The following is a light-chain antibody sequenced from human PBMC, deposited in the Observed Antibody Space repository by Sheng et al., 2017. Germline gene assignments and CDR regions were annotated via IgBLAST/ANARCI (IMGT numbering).Light chain of an antibody. V-gene: IGKV1-33*01. CDR2: DAS. CDR1: QDISNY. Sequence: DIQMTQSPSSLSASVGDRVTITCQAIQDISNYLNWYQQKPGKAPKLLIYDASNLETGVPSRFSGSGSGTDFTFTISSLQPEDIATYYCQQYNSYPPTFGGGTKVEIK. CDR3: QQYNSYPPT. J-gene: IGKJ4*01.